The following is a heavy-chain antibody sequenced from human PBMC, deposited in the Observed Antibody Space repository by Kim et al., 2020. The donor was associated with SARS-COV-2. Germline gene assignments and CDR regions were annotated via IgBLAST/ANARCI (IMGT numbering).Heavy chain of an antibody. CDR1: GGSFSGYY. CDR3: ARAPARLSIRPFDY. J-gene: IGHJ4*02. D-gene: IGHD3-16*01. V-gene: IGHV4-34*01. CDR2: INHSGST. Sequence: SETLSLTCAVYGGSFSGYYWSWIRQPPGKGLEWIGEINHSGSTNYNPSLKSRVIISVDTSKNQFSLKLSSVTAADTAVYYCARAPARLSIRPFDYWGQGTLVTVSS.